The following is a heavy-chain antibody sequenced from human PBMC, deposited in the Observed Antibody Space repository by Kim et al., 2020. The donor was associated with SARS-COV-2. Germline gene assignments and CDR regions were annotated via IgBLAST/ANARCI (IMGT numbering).Heavy chain of an antibody. CDR2: IYYSGRT. Sequence: SETLFLTCTVSGGSISSYYWSWIRQPPGKGLEWIGYIYYSGRTTYNPSLKSRVTISVDTSKNQFSLKLSSVTAADTAVYYCARHARYNGCCCYSVNWFDYWGQGTLVTVSS. D-gene: IGHD2-15*01. CDR3: ARHARYNGCCCYSVNWFDY. J-gene: IGHJ5*01. V-gene: IGHV4-59*08. CDR1: GGSISSYY.